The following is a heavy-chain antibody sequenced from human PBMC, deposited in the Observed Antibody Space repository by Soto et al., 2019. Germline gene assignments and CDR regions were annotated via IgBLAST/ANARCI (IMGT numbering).Heavy chain of an antibody. V-gene: IGHV4-34*01. Sequence: QVQLQQWGAGLLKPSETLSLTCAVYGGSFSGYYWSWIRQPPGKGLEWIGEINHSGSTNYNPSLKSRVXXSXDXXQNHFSLKLSSVTAADTAVYYCARTDYGDYDAFDIWGQGTMVTVSS. CDR3: ARTDYGDYDAFDI. D-gene: IGHD4-17*01. J-gene: IGHJ3*02. CDR2: INHSGST. CDR1: GGSFSGYY.